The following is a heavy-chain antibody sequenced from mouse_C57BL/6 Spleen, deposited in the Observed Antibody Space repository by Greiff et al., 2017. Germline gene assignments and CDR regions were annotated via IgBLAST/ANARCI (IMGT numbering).Heavy chain of an antibody. J-gene: IGHJ4*01. CDR1: GHPLTNLS. D-gene: IGHD2-12*01. CDR2: IEPNRGGT. CDR3: ARLYDGYAMDY. V-gene: IGHV1-72*01. Sequence: VPPQQPGAEAVKPGASVKLFCQASGHPLTNLSMHWVKPRPGRGPEWVERIEPNRGGTKYNEKFKSKATLTVDKPSSTAYMQLSSLTAEDSAVYYCARLYDGYAMDYWGQGTSVTVSS.